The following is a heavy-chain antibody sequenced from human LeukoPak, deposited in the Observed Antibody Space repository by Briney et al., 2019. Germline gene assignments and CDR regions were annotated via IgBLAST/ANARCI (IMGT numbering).Heavy chain of an antibody. V-gene: IGHV3-48*03. CDR1: GFTFSGYE. Sequence: GGSLRLSCAASGFTFSGYEMNWDRQAPGKGLEWVSYISSSGSTIYYADSVKGRFTISRDNAKNSLYLQMNSLRAEDTAVYYCARVHYYDSSGYYLDYWGQGTLVTVSS. CDR2: ISSSGSTI. D-gene: IGHD3-22*01. CDR3: ARVHYYDSSGYYLDY. J-gene: IGHJ4*02.